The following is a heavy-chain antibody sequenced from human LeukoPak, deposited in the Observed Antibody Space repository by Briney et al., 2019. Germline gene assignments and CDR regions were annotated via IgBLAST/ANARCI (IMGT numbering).Heavy chain of an antibody. CDR3: AKTTYNSGWGVDY. CDR1: EFTFSSYS. V-gene: IGHV3-23*01. D-gene: IGHD6-19*01. Sequence: GGSLRLSCAASEFTFSSYSMNWVRQAPGKGLERVSGIISSGASTYYANSVKGRFTISRGNSKNTLFLQMTSLRAEDTAVYYCAKTTYNSGWGVDYWGQGTLVTVSS. CDR2: IISSGAST. J-gene: IGHJ4*02.